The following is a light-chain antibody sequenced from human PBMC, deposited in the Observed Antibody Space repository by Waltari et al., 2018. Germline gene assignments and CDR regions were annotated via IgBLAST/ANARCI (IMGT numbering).Light chain of an antibody. J-gene: IGKJ1*01. Sequence: EIVLTQSPATLSLSPGERATLSCRASQRVSSYLAWYQQKPGQAPRLLIYDASNRATGIPARFSGSGSGTDFTLTISSLEPEDFAVYYCQQRSNWPSTWTFGQGTKVEIK. CDR2: DAS. CDR1: QRVSSY. CDR3: QQRSNWPSTWT. V-gene: IGKV3-11*01.